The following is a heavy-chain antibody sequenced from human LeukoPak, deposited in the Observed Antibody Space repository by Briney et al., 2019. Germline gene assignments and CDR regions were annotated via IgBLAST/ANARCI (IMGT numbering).Heavy chain of an antibody. V-gene: IGHV3-30*03. CDR3: ARDSRTVDTAMVYGMDV. CDR1: GFTFSSYG. D-gene: IGHD5-18*01. Sequence: GGSLRLSCAASGFTFSSYGMHWVRQAPGKGLEWVAVISYDGSNKYYADSVKGRFTISRDNSKNTLYLQMNSLRAEDTAVYYCARDSRTVDTAMVYGMDVWGQGTTVTVSS. CDR2: ISYDGSNK. J-gene: IGHJ6*02.